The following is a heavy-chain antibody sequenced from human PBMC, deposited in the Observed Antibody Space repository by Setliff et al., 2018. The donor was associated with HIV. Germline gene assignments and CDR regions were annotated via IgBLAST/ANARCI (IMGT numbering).Heavy chain of an antibody. Sequence: ETLSLTCSVSGGSFNTSSYCWGWIRQPPGKGLEWIGDTYYGGSTDYNKYNPSLKGRVTISVDIYRKQLSLNLRSVTAADTAVYYCATTAREPTSWGQGTLVTVSS. CDR3: ATTAREPTS. V-gene: IGHV4-39*07. CDR1: GGSFNTSSYC. CDR2: TYYGGST. J-gene: IGHJ4*02.